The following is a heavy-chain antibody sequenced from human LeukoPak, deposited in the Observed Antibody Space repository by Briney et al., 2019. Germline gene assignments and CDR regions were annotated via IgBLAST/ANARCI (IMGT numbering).Heavy chain of an antibody. CDR3: ARGPDGSGYYPFDY. D-gene: IGHD3-22*01. CDR2: IYTSGSA. Sequence: SETLSLTYTVSGGSISNYYWSWLRQPAGKGLEWIGRIYTSGSANYNPSLKSRVTMSVDTSKNQFSLKLSSATAADTAVYYCARGPDGSGYYPFDYWGQGTLVTVSS. CDR1: GGSISNYY. V-gene: IGHV4-4*07. J-gene: IGHJ4*02.